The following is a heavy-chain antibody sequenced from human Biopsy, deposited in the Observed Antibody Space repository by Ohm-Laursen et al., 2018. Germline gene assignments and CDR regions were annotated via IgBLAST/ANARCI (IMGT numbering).Heavy chain of an antibody. J-gene: IGHJ4*02. V-gene: IGHV4-34*01. CDR2: MSHSGST. D-gene: IGHD5-12*01. CDR3: ARWEVGYSANDLRFDY. CDR1: GGSFSGSY. Sequence: GTLSLTCIVYGGSFSGSYWTWIRQPPGKGLEWLGEMSHSGSTNHNPSLKSRVTISMDTSKNPFSLKLTSVTAADTAVYYCARWEVGYSANDLRFDYWGQGTLVTVSS.